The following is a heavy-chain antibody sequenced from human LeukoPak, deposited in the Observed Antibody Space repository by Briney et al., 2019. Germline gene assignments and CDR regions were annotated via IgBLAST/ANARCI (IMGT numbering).Heavy chain of an antibody. V-gene: IGHV3-53*01. CDR1: GFIVSSDY. CDR3: ARDRGGDGYSHFDY. CDR2: VYSGGNT. Sequence: GGSLRLSCAASGFIVSSDYMSWVRQAPGKGLEWVSVVYSGGNTYYAESVKGRFTISRDNSKNTLYLQMNSLRAEDTAVYYCARDRGGDGYSHFDYWGQGTLVAVSS. J-gene: IGHJ4*02. D-gene: IGHD5-24*01.